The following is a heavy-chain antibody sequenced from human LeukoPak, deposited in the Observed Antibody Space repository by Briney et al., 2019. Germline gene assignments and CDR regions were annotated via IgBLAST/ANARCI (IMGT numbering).Heavy chain of an antibody. J-gene: IGHJ4*02. V-gene: IGHV4-38-2*01. CDR3: ARLGSTTLKVSDY. CDR1: GYSNSSGYY. Sequence: PSETLSLTCAVSGYSNSSGYYWGWIRQPPGKGLECIGSIYHSGSTYYNPSLKSRVTISVDTSKNQFSLKLSSVTAADTAVYYCARLGSTTLKVSDYWGQGTLVTVSS. D-gene: IGHD2-15*01. CDR2: IYHSGST.